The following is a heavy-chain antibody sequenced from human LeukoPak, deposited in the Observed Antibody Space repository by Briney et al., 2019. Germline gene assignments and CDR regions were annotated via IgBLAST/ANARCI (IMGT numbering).Heavy chain of an antibody. J-gene: IGHJ4*02. CDR3: ARDRDPNTATLDY. Sequence: SVKVSCKASGGTFSSYAISWVRQAPGQGLEWMGRIIPIFGTANYAQKFQGRVTVTTDESTSTAYMELSSLRSEDTAVYYCARDRDPNTATLDYWGQGTLVTVSS. CDR1: GGTFSSYA. V-gene: IGHV1-69*05. D-gene: IGHD5-18*01. CDR2: IIPIFGTA.